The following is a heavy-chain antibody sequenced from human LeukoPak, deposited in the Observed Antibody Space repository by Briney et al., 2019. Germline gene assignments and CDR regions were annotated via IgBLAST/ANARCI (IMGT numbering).Heavy chain of an antibody. CDR3: ARAVDTGIDY. CDR2: ISSSSSYI. CDR1: GYIFSSYS. D-gene: IGHD5-18*01. V-gene: IGHV3-21*01. Sequence: GGSLRLSCVGSGYIFSSYSMNWVRQAPGKGLEWVSSISSSSSYIYYADSVKGRFTISRDNAKNSLYLQMNSLRAEDTAVYYCARAVDTGIDYWGQGTLVTVSS. J-gene: IGHJ4*02.